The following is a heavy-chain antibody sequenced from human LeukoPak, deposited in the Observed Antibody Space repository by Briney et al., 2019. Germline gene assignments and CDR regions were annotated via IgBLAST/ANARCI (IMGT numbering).Heavy chain of an antibody. V-gene: IGHV1-69*01. Sequence: ASVKVSCKASGGTFSSYAISWVRQAPGQGLEWMGGIIPIFGTANYAQKFQGRVTITADESTSTAYMELSSLRSEDTAVYYCTTYPDYGDYRYYYYYMDVWGKGTTVTISS. CDR3: TTYPDYGDYRYYYYYMDV. J-gene: IGHJ6*03. CDR1: GGTFSSYA. CDR2: IIPIFGTA. D-gene: IGHD4-17*01.